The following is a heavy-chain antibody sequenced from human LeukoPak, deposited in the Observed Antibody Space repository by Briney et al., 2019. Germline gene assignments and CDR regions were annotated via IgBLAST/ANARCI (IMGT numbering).Heavy chain of an antibody. V-gene: IGHV4-59*08. CDR3: ARLLNNDNAGDPDTFDM. J-gene: IGHJ3*02. CDR1: GGSITSHY. Sequence: SETLSLTCSVSGGSITSHYWSWIRQSPGKGLEWISYISYTGSPRYNTSFQSRVTTSLDTSKTHSSLKLTSVTAADTAVYYCARLLNNDNAGDPDTFDMWGPGTMVTVSS. D-gene: IGHD4-17*01. CDR2: ISYTGSP.